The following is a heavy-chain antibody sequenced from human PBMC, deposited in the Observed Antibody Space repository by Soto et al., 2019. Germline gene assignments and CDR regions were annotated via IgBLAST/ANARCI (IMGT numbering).Heavy chain of an antibody. J-gene: IGHJ5*02. CDR2: VSYDGVND. CDR1: GFTFSSYL. D-gene: IGHD3-22*01. V-gene: IGHV3-30*07. CDR3: AKVSNYYDSSGYVRVNWFDP. Sequence: QVQVVESGGGVVQPGRSLRLSCAASGFTFSSYLMHWVRQAPGKGLEWVAAVSYDGVNDYYADSVKGRFTVSRDNSENTLYLQMNSLRAEDTAVYYCAKVSNYYDSSGYVRVNWFDPWGQGTLVTVSS.